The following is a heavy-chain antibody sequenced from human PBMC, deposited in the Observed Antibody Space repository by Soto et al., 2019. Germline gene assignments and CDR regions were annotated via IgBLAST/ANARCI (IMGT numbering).Heavy chain of an antibody. CDR3: AGGGDNSPWYYSL. Sequence: PSETLSLTCTVSGGSISNHYWRWIRQPPGKGLEWIGYIFNNGRTNYNPSLESRVTISVETSKNQLSLKLWSVTPADTAVDYCAGGGDNSPWYYSLWGQGTLVTVSS. J-gene: IGHJ4*02. D-gene: IGHD3-10*01. CDR1: GGSISNHY. CDR2: IFNNGRT. V-gene: IGHV4-59*11.